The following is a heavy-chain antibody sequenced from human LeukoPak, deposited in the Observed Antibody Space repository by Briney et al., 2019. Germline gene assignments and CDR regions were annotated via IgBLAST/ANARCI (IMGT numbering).Heavy chain of an antibody. J-gene: IGHJ5*02. CDR1: RGSISGYN. V-gene: IGHV4-59*08. D-gene: IGHD3-10*01. Sequence: SETLSLTCSVPRGSISGYNWSWIRQPPGEGLEWIGYIHYSGSTNYNPSLKSRVTISVDTSKNQFSLKLSSVTAADTAVYYCARLLYYGSGSYYNWFDPWGQGTLVTVSS. CDR3: ARLLYYGSGSYYNWFDP. CDR2: IHYSGST.